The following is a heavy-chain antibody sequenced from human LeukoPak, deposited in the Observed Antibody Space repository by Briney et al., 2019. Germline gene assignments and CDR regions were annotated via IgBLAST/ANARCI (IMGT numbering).Heavy chain of an antibody. CDR1: GFTFDDYA. CDR3: AKDIMVRGVSDAFDI. J-gene: IGHJ3*02. V-gene: IGHV3-9*01. D-gene: IGHD3-10*01. Sequence: SLRLSCAAPGFTFDDYAMHWVRQAPGKGLEWVSGISWNSGSIGYADSVKGRFTISRDNAKNSLYLQMNSLRAEDTALYYCAKDIMVRGVSDAFDIWGQGTMVTVSS. CDR2: ISWNSGSI.